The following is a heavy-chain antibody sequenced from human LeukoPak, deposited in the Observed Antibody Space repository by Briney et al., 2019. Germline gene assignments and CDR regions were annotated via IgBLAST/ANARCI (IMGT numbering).Heavy chain of an antibody. V-gene: IGHV1-2*02. CDR2: INPNSGGT. Sequence: GASVKVSCKASGYTFTGYYMHWVRQAPGQGLEWMGWINPNSGGTNYAQKFQGRLTMTRDTSISTACMELSRLRSDDTAVYFCAREDLVLGGFDYWGQGTLVTVSS. CDR1: GYTFTGYY. J-gene: IGHJ4*02. CDR3: AREDLVLGGFDY. D-gene: IGHD3-10*01.